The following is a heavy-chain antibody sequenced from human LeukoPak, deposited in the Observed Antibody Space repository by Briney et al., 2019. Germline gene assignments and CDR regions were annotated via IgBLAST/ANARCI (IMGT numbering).Heavy chain of an antibody. V-gene: IGHV1-8*01. CDR2: MNPNSGNT. J-gene: IGHJ4*02. Sequence: ASVKVSCEASGYTFTSYDINWLRQATGQGLEWMGWMNPNSGNTGSAQKFQGRVTMTRNTSISTAYMELSSLRSEDMAVYYCARGQKSALTYGSGTYAYYFDYWGQGTLVTVSS. D-gene: IGHD3-10*01. CDR1: GYTFTSYD. CDR3: ARGQKSALTYGSGTYAYYFDY.